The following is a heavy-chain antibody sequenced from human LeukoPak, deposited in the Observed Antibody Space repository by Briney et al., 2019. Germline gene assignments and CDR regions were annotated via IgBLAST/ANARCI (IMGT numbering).Heavy chain of an antibody. CDR1: GGSISSGSYY. CDR2: IYTSGST. Sequence: SETLSLTCTVSGGSISSGSYYWSWIRRPAGKGLEWIGRIYTSGSTNYNPSLKSRVTISVDTSKNQFSLKLSSVTAADTAVYYCARENDFWSGSSIDYWGQGTLVTVSS. CDR3: ARENDFWSGSSIDY. D-gene: IGHD3-3*01. J-gene: IGHJ4*02. V-gene: IGHV4-61*02.